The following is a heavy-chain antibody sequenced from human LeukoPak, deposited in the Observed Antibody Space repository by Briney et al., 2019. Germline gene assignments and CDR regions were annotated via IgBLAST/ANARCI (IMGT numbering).Heavy chain of an antibody. CDR1: GGSIRSSYYY. J-gene: IGHJ3*01. CDR2: IYYSGST. D-gene: IGHD3-22*01. Sequence: KPSETLSLTCTVSGGSIRSSYYYWGWIRQPPGKGLEWIGYIYYSGSTYYNPSLKSRVTISVDTSKNQFSLKLSSVTAADTAVYYCARDGGWGYYEPWGQGTMVTVSS. V-gene: IGHV4-31*03. CDR3: ARDGGWGYYEP.